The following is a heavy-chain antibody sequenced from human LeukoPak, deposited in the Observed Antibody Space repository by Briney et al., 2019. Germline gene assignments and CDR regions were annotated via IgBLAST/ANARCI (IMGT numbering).Heavy chain of an antibody. CDR3: ARRAGGTMIVVVIHSMFDP. V-gene: IGHV4-34*01. J-gene: IGHJ5*02. Sequence: SETLSLTCAVYGGSFSGYYWSWIRQPPGKGLEWIGEINHSGSTNYNPSLKSRVTISVDTSKNQFSLKLSSVTAADTAVYYCARRAGGTMIVVVIHSMFDPWGQGTLVTVSS. CDR1: GGSFSGYY. D-gene: IGHD3-22*01. CDR2: INHSGST.